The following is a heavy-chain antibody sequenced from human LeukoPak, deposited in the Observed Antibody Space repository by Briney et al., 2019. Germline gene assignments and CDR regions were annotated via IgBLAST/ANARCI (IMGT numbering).Heavy chain of an antibody. CDR3: AHLLLWFGDLPRNDAFDI. J-gene: IGHJ3*02. V-gene: IGHV3-30*03. Sequence: PGGSLRLSCAASGFTFSSYGMHWVRQAPGKGLEWVAVISYDGSNKYYADSVKGRFTISRDNSKNTLYLQMNSLRAEDTAVYYCAHLLLWFGDLPRNDAFDIWGQGTMVTVSS. CDR2: ISYDGSNK. D-gene: IGHD3-10*01. CDR1: GFTFSSYG.